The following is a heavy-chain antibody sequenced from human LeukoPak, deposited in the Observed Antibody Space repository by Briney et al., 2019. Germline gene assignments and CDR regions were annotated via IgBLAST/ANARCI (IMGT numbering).Heavy chain of an antibody. V-gene: IGHV4-59*01. J-gene: IGHJ3*02. CDR2: IYYSGST. CDR1: GGSISSYY. Sequence: SETLSLTCTVSGGSISSYYWSWIRQPPGKGLEWIGCIYYSGSTNYNPSLKSRVTISVDTSKNQFSLKLSSVTAADTAVYYCARDRGNDAFDIWGQGTMVTVSS. CDR3: ARDRGNDAFDI.